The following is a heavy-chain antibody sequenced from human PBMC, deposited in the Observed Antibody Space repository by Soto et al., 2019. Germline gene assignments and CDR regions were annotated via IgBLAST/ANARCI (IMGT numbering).Heavy chain of an antibody. CDR3: AREVEGSYSPADF. V-gene: IGHV1-18*01. CDR2: VSSYNGTT. J-gene: IGHJ4*02. CDR1: GYTFTDHG. D-gene: IGHD3-10*01. Sequence: QVQLVQSGPEVKKPGASVTVSCKTSGYTFTDHGIDWVRQAPGQGLEWVGWVSSYNGTTNYAYHLKARVIMTRDAATSTAYRELRGLRSDDTAVYYCAREVEGSYSPADFWGQGTPVTVSS.